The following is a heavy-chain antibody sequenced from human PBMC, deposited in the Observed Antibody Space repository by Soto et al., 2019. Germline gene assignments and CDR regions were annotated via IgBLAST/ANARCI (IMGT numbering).Heavy chain of an antibody. V-gene: IGHV3-23*01. Sequence: PGGSLRLSCAASGFTFSSYAMSWVRQAPGKGLEWVSAISGSGGSTYYADSVKGRFTISRDNSKNTLYLQMNSLRAEDTAVYYCAKDTPRLRIAATPVLGSWGQGTLVTVSS. D-gene: IGHD6-13*01. CDR2: ISGSGGST. CDR3: AKDTPRLRIAATPVLGS. J-gene: IGHJ5*02. CDR1: GFTFSSYA.